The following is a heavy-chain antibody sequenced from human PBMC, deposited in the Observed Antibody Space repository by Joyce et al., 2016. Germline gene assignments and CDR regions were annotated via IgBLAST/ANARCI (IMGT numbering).Heavy chain of an antibody. CDR2: IKQDGSEK. Sequence: EVQLVESGGGLVQPGGSLRLSCAASGFTFSNYWMSWVRQAPGGGLEWVANIKQDGSEKYYEDSVKGRFTISRDNTKNSLSLQMNSLRAEDTAVYYCATVRDYYGSGSQPLDYWGQGTLVTVSS. CDR1: GFTFSNYW. J-gene: IGHJ4*02. CDR3: ATVRDYYGSGSQPLDY. D-gene: IGHD3-10*01. V-gene: IGHV3-7*01.